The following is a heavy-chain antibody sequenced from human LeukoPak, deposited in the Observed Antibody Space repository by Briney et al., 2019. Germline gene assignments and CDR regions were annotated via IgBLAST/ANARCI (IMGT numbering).Heavy chain of an antibody. D-gene: IGHD3-22*01. V-gene: IGHV3-30*18. J-gene: IGHJ4*02. CDR2: ISYDGSNK. Sequence: GGSLRLSCAASGFTFSSYGMHWVRQAPGKGLEWVAVISYDGSNKYYADSVKGRFTISRDNSKNTLYLQMNSLGAEDTAVYYCAKAYYGELDYWGQGTLVTVSS. CDR3: AKAYYGELDY. CDR1: GFTFSSYG.